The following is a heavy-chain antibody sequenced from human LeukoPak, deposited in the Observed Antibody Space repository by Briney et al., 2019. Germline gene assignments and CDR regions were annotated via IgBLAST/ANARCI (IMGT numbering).Heavy chain of an antibody. J-gene: IGHJ4*02. CDR3: AKRGIVIRGILVLRFNKAASSFDS. D-gene: IGHD3-10*01. Sequence: GGSLRLSCVVSGLTLSNYGMSWVRQTPGKGLEWVSNISGSGGGTAYADSVKGRFTISRDNSKNILHLQMNSLRGEDTAIYFCAKRGIVIRGILVLRFNKAASSFDSWGQGTLVTVSS. CDR1: GLTLSNYG. V-gene: IGHV3-23*01. CDR2: ISGSGGGT.